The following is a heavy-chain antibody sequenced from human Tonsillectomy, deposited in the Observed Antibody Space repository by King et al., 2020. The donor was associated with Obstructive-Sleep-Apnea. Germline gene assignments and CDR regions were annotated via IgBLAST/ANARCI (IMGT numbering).Heavy chain of an antibody. Sequence: QLVQSGAEVKKPGSSVKASCKASGGTFSTYAVSWVRQAPGQGLEWMGGIIPIFGTAKYAQNFQGRLTITADESTGTAYMELSSLRSEDTAVYYCARGRSSRCPYYYYFGLDVWGQGTTVTVSS. J-gene: IGHJ6*02. D-gene: IGHD6-13*01. CDR3: ARGRSSRCPYYYYFGLDV. CDR2: IIPIFGTA. V-gene: IGHV1-69*01. CDR1: GGTFSTYA.